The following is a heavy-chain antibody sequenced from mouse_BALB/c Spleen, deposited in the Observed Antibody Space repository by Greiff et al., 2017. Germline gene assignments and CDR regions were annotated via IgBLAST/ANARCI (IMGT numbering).Heavy chain of an antibody. Sequence: QVQLKESGPGLVQPSQSLSITCTVPGFSLTSYGVYWVRQSPGKGLVWLGVIWSGGSTDYNAAFISRLSISKDNSKSQVFFKMNSLQANDTAIYYCTRKGYGYYAMDYWGQGTSVTVSS. V-gene: IGHV2-2*02. D-gene: IGHD3-1*01. J-gene: IGHJ4*01. CDR3: TRKGYGYYAMDY. CDR2: IWSGGST. CDR1: GFSLTSYG.